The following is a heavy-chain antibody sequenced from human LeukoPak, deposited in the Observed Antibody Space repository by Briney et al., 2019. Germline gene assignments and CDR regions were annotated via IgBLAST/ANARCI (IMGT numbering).Heavy chain of an antibody. D-gene: IGHD5-12*01. CDR3: ARHKWDGFDCFDY. CDR1: SGSIRSNY. CDR2: IYQSGST. V-gene: IGHV4-59*08. J-gene: IGHJ4*02. Sequence: SETLSLTCTVSSGSIRSNYWSWVRQPPGKGLEWIAYIYQSGSTNYNPSLKSRVTISVDTSKNQFSLSLSSVTAADTAVYYCARHKWDGFDCFDYWGQGTLVTVSS.